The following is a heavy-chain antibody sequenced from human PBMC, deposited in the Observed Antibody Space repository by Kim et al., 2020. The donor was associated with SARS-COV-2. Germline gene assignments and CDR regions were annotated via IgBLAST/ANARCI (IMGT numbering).Heavy chain of an antibody. CDR1: GFTFSSYD. V-gene: IGHV3-13*01. CDR2: IGTAGDT. CDR3: ARARLNGNFDY. J-gene: IGHJ4*02. Sequence: GGSLRLSCAASGFTFSSYDMHWVRQATGKGLEWVSAIGTAGDTYYPGSVKGRFTISRENAKNSLYLQMNSLRAGDTAVYYCARARLNGNFDYWGQGTLVTVSS.